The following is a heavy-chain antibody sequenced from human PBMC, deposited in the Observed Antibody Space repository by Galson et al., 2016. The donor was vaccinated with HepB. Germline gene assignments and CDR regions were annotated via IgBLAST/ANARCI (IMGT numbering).Heavy chain of an antibody. CDR3: ARTPGYSGTWYDTSDI. CDR2: ISGGSSYK. CDR1: GFTFTRYT. Sequence: SLRLSCAASGFTFTRYTMNWVRLSPGKGLEWVSSISGGSSYKYYADSVKGRFTISRDNSKNSLYLQMNSLRAEDTAIYFCARTPGYSGTWYDTSDIWGPGTIVTVS. V-gene: IGHV3-21*01. J-gene: IGHJ3*02. D-gene: IGHD6-13*01.